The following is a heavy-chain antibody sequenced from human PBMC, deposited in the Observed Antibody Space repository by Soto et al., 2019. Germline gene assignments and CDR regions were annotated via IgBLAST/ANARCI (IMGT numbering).Heavy chain of an antibody. CDR1: GFTFSGSA. CDR2: IRSKANSYAT. Sequence: PGEYLRLSCATSGFTFSGSALRRVRQASGKGLEWVGRIRSKANSYATAYAASVKGRFTISRDDSKNTAYLQMNSLKTEDTAVYYCTSSRTTVTTYYYYYYGMDVWGQGT. J-gene: IGHJ6*02. CDR3: TSSRTTVTTYYYYYYGMDV. D-gene: IGHD4-17*01. V-gene: IGHV3-73*01.